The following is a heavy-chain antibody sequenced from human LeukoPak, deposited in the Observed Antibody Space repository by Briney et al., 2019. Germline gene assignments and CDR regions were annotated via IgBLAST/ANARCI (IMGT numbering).Heavy chain of an antibody. CDR2: IKQDGSEK. J-gene: IGHJ4*02. CDR3: ASAPTDYVETSWYYFDY. Sequence: PTGRSLRLSCAASGFTFSSYAMHWVRQAPGKGLEWVANIKQDGSEKYYVDSVKGRFTISRDNAKNSLYLQIDSLRAEDTAVYYCASAPTDYVETSWYYFDYWGQGTLVTVSS. V-gene: IGHV3-7*01. D-gene: IGHD4-17*01. CDR1: GFTFSSYA.